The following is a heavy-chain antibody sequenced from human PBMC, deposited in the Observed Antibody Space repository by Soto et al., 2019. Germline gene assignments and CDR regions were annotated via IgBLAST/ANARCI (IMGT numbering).Heavy chain of an antibody. V-gene: IGHV4-39*01. CDR1: GGSISSSSYY. D-gene: IGHD2-2*01. CDR3: ARLSWYCSSTSCYLYYYYSYMDV. J-gene: IGHJ6*03. CDR2: IYYSGST. Sequence: SETLSLTCTVSGGSISSSSYYWGWIRQPPGKGLEWIGSIYYSGSTYYNPSLKSRVTISVDTSKNQFSLKLSSVTAADTAVYYCARLSWYCSSTSCYLYYYYSYMDVWGKGTTVTVSS.